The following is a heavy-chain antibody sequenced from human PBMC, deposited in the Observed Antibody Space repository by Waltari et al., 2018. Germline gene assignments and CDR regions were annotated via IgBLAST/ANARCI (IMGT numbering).Heavy chain of an antibody. D-gene: IGHD3-22*01. Sequence: EVQLLESGGGLVQPGGSLRLSCAASGFTFRSYALSWVRQAPGKGLEWVSAISGSGGSTYYADSVKGRFTISRDNSKNTLYLQMNSLRAEDTAVYYCAKSNGVITTPLFDYWGQGTLVTVSS. CDR2: ISGSGGST. CDR1: GFTFRSYA. CDR3: AKSNGVITTPLFDY. J-gene: IGHJ4*02. V-gene: IGHV3-23*01.